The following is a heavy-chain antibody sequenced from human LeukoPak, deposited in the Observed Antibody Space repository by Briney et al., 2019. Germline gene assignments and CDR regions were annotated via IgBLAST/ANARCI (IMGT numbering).Heavy chain of an antibody. V-gene: IGHV4-4*07. D-gene: IGHD3-22*01. CDR2: IDPTGST. Sequence: SETLSLTCSVSGASSSGYYCHWVRQSAGKGLEWIGRIDPTGSTNYNPSLESRVTMSVDTSKNQFSLRLTSVTAADTAVYCCARVLPHLYDNHDTFDIWGQGTMVTVSS. J-gene: IGHJ3*02. CDR1: GASSSGYY. CDR3: ARVLPHLYDNHDTFDI.